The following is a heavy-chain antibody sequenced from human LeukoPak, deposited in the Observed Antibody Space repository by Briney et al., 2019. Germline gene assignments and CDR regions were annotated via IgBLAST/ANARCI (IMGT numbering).Heavy chain of an antibody. CDR1: GYTFTSYY. Sequence: ASVKVSCKASGYTFTSYYIHWVRQAPGQGLEWMGIINPSGGDTTYAQKFQGRGTMTRDTSTSTVYMELSSLRSEDTAVYYCARSRITMIVVVENAFDIWGQGTMVTVSS. J-gene: IGHJ3*02. V-gene: IGHV1-46*01. CDR3: ARSRITMIVVVENAFDI. CDR2: INPSGGDT. D-gene: IGHD3-22*01.